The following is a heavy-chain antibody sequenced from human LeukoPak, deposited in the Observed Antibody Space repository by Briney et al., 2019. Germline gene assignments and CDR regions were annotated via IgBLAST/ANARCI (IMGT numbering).Heavy chain of an antibody. CDR2: MNPNSGGT. CDR3: ATLDIVVVPAANWFDP. D-gene: IGHD2-2*03. Sequence: ASVEVSCKASGYTFTSYDINWVRQATGQGLEWMGWMNPNSGGTNYAQKFQGRVTMTRDTSISTAYMELSRLRSDDTAVCYCATLDIVVVPAANWFDPWGQGTLVTVSS. V-gene: IGHV1-2*02. J-gene: IGHJ5*02. CDR1: GYTFTSYD.